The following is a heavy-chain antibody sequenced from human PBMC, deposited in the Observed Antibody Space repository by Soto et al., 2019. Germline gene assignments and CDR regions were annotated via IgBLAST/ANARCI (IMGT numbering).Heavy chain of an antibody. J-gene: IGHJ6*02. CDR3: ARVPTPSVGLFVHYGMDV. Sequence: PSETLSLTCTVSGGSVSSDSSYWSWIRQPPGKGLEWIGFVYYRGITNYKSSLKSRVIISVDTSKNQFSLKLSSVTAADTAVYYCARVPTPSVGLFVHYGMDVWGQGTTVTVSS. CDR1: GGSVSSDSSY. CDR2: VYYRGIT. V-gene: IGHV4-61*01. D-gene: IGHD3-16*01.